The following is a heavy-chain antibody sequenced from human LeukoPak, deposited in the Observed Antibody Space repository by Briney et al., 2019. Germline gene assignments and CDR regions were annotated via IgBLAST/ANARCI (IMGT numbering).Heavy chain of an antibody. V-gene: IGHV3-53*01. CDR3: ARGLGYCTSTTCLLPFDY. J-gene: IGHJ4*02. Sequence: PGGSLRLSCAAPGFTVSTYYMTWVPQAPGRGLGCVSVFYSGGSTYYADSVKGRFTVSRDNSKNTLYLQMNSLRAEDTAMYYCARGLGYCTSTTCLLPFDYWGQGTLVTVSS. D-gene: IGHD2-2*01. CDR2: FYSGGST. CDR1: GFTVSTYY.